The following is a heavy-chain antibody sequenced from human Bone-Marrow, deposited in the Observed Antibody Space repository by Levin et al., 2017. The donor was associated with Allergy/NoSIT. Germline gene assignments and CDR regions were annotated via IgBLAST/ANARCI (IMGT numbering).Heavy chain of an antibody. D-gene: IGHD2-8*01. J-gene: IGHJ6*02. V-gene: IGHV3-30*04. Sequence: GGSLRLSCAASGFTFSSYPMHWVRQVPGKGLEWVAVVSSDGSNKFYAGSVKGRFTISRDNSINRLFLQMNSLRTEDRALYYCVRSKYCPSGVCYTNFNYGMDVWGQGTMVTVSS. CDR3: VRSKYCPSGVCYTNFNYGMDV. CDR2: VSSDGSNK. CDR1: GFTFSSYP.